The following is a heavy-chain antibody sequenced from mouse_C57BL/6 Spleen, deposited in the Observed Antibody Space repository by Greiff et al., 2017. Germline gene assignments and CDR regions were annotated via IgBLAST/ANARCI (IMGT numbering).Heavy chain of an antibody. CDR2: ISSGGDYI. CDR3: TRDRGYGTFAY. D-gene: IGHD2-1*01. CDR1: GFTFSSYA. J-gene: IGHJ3*01. Sequence: EVKLMESGEGLVKPGGSLKLSCAASGFTFSSYAMSWVRQTPEKRLEWVAYISSGGDYIYYADTVKGRFTISRDNARNTLYLQMSSLKSEDTAMYYCTRDRGYGTFAYWGQGTLVTVSA. V-gene: IGHV5-9-1*02.